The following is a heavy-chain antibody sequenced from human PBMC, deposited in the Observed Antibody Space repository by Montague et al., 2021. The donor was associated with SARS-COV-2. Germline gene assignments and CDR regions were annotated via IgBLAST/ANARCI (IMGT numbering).Heavy chain of an antibody. D-gene: IGHD4-11*01. CDR3: ARDGDYSDYSRGDFFDY. J-gene: IGHJ4*02. V-gene: IGHV1-18*01. CDR2: ISPQDGRT. CDR1: NYTFSSFG. Sequence: SVKVSCKASNYTFSSFGISWVRLAPGQGLEWMGCISPQDGRTNYAQKFQGRVTMTADTSSTTAFMELRSLRPDDTAVYYCARDGDYSDYSRGDFFDYWGQGTLVTVSS.